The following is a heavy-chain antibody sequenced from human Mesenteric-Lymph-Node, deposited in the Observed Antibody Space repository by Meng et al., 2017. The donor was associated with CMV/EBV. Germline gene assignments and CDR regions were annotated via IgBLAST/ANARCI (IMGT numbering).Heavy chain of an antibody. D-gene: IGHD5-12*01. Sequence: TCPVPGGSVRSGYYWSWIRQPPGKGLEWIGYLYYSGSTNYNPSLKSRVTISIDTSKNQFSLKLRSVTAADTAVYYCATLYSGYDPFDYWGQGTLVTVSS. CDR3: ATLYSGYDPFDY. CDR2: LYYSGST. CDR1: GGSVRSGYY. V-gene: IGHV4-61*01. J-gene: IGHJ4*02.